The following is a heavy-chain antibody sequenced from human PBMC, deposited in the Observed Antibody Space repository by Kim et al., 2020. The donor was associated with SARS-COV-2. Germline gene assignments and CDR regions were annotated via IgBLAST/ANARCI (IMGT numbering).Heavy chain of an antibody. CDR2: IYPGNSET. D-gene: IGHD6-19*01. J-gene: IGHJ4*02. V-gene: IGHV5-51*01. CDR3: ARHTSQSEEQWPVAEY. CDR1: GYIFTTYY. Sequence: GESLKISCKGSGYIFTTYYIGWVRQMPGKGLEWMGMIYPGNSETRYSPSFQGQITISADKSINTAYLQWSSLKTSDTAVYYCARHTSQSEEQWPVAEYWGQGSLVTVSS.